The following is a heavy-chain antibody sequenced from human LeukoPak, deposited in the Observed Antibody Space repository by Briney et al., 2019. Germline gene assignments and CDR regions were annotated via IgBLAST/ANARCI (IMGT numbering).Heavy chain of an antibody. CDR2: INPNSGKA. CDR3: AREESGGYFDY. V-gene: IGHV1-46*01. Sequence: AAVKVSCNTSAYTFSSYYMHWVRQAPGQGLEWLGIINPNSGKAIYTQKLQGRITMTRDTSKSTVYMELSSLRSEDTAVYYCAREESGGYFDYWGQGTLVTVSS. CDR1: AYTFSSYY. J-gene: IGHJ4*02. D-gene: IGHD2-8*02.